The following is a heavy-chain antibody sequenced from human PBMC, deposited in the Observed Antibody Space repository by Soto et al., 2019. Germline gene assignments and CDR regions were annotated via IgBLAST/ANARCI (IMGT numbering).Heavy chain of an antibody. CDR3: SCRVGEQTVLDYWVLDF. CDR2: IYPGDSET. V-gene: IGHV5-51*01. Sequence: GAPLRNSGKGAGDSFTTYWSGWMRQMPGKGLEWMGIIYPGDSETRYSPSFQGQVTISADKSISTAYLQWSSLKASDTAMYYCSCRVGEQTVLDYWVLDFWGRGTLVPVSS. J-gene: IGHJ2*01. D-gene: IGHD6-6*01. CDR1: GDSFTTYW.